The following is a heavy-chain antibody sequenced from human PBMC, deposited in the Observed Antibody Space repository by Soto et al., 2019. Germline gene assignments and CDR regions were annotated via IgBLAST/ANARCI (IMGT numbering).Heavy chain of an antibody. J-gene: IGHJ4*02. CDR1: GYTFTSYD. CDR2: MNPNSGNT. Sequence: ASVKVSCKASGYTFTSYDINWVRQATGQGLEWMGWMNPNSGNTGYAQKFQGRVTMTRNTSISTAYMELSSLRSEDTAVYYCARVHSSSWYEDDYWGQGTLVTVSS. CDR3: ARVHSSSWYEDDY. V-gene: IGHV1-8*01. D-gene: IGHD6-13*01.